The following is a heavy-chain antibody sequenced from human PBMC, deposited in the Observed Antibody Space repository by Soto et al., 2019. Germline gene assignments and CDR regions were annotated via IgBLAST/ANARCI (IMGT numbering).Heavy chain of an antibody. CDR1: GYSFTSYW. CDR2: IYPGDSDT. CDR3: ARPIYDYVWGSYPRVAFDI. J-gene: IGHJ3*02. V-gene: IGHV5-51*01. D-gene: IGHD3-16*01. Sequence: GESLKISCKGSGYSFTSYWIGWVRQMPGKGLEWMGIIYPGDSDTRYSPSFQGQVTISADKSISTAYLQWSSLKASDTAMYYRARPIYDYVWGSYPRVAFDIWGQGTMVTVSS.